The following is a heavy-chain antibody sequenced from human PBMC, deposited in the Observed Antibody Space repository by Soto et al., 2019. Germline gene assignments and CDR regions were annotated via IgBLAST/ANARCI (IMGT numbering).Heavy chain of an antibody. V-gene: IGHV6-1*01. CDR3: ARDQEAYGLVSDAFDI. CDR1: GDSVSSNSAA. CDR2: TYYRSKWYN. Sequence: KQSQTLSLTCAISGDSVSSNSAAWNWIRQSPSRGLEWLGRTYYRSKWYNDYAVSVKSRITINPDTSKNQFSLQLNSVTPEDTAVYYCARDQEAYGLVSDAFDIWGQGTMVTVSS. D-gene: IGHD3-10*01. J-gene: IGHJ3*02.